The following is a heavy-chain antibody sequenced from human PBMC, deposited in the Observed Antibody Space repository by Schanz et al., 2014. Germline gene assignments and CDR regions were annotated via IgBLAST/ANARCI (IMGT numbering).Heavy chain of an antibody. CDR3: ARDRRRYCSTASCLHDNWFDP. Sequence: QGQLVQSGPEVKEPGASVKVSCEASRYTFNTYGLNWVRQAPGQGLEWMGWISAYTNNTNYAQKVQGRVTMTTDTSTGTAYMELRSLRSDDTAVYYCARDRRRYCSTASCLHDNWFDPWGQGTLVIVSP. CDR1: RYTFNTYG. J-gene: IGHJ5*02. V-gene: IGHV1-18*01. D-gene: IGHD2-2*01. CDR2: ISAYTNNT.